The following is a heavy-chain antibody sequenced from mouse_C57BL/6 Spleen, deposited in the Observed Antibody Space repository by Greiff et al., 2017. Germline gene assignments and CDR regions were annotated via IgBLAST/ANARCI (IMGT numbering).Heavy chain of an antibody. V-gene: IGHV1-82*01. J-gene: IGHJ2*01. CDR2: IYPGDGDT. CDR3: ARWGYDGFDY. CDR1: GYAFSSSW. Sequence: VQLQQSGPELVKPGASVKISCKASGYAFSSSWMNWVKQRPGKGLEWIGRIYPGDGDTNYNGKFKGKATLTADKSSSTAYMQLSSLTSEDSAVYFCARWGYDGFDYWGQGTTLTVSS. D-gene: IGHD2-2*01.